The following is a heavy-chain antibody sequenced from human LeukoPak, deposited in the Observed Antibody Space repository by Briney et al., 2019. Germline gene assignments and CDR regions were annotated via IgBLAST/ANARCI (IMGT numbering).Heavy chain of an antibody. D-gene: IGHD3-10*01. CDR3: ARLAPMDYYYYMDV. CDR2: ISSSSSTI. J-gene: IGHJ6*03. CDR1: GFTFSTYS. Sequence: GGSLRLSCAASGFTFSTYSMNWVRQAPGKGLEWVSYISSSSSTIYYADSVKGRFTISRDNAKNSLYLQMNSLRAEDTAVYYCARLAPMDYYYYMDVWGKGTTVTVSS. V-gene: IGHV3-48*01.